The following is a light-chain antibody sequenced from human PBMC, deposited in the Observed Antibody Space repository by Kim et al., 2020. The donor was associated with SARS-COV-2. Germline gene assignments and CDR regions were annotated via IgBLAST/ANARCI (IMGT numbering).Light chain of an antibody. CDR2: SDH. V-gene: IGLV1-44*01. Sequence: GQRVTISCSGSSSNIGSNTVYWYQHLPGTAPKLLIYSDHRRPSGVPDRVSGSKSGTSGSLAISGLQFEDEADYYCATWDDSLNGWVFGGGTQLTVL. J-gene: IGLJ3*02. CDR3: ATWDDSLNGWV. CDR1: SSNIGSNT.